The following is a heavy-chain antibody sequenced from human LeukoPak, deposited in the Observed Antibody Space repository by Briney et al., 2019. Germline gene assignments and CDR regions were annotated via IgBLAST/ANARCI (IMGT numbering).Heavy chain of an antibody. Sequence: GGSLRLSCAASGFTVSSNSMSWVRQAPGKGLEWVSVIYSGGNTHYAGSGKRRFTISGDNSSITLHLQMNSLRAEDTAVYYCALESAGTLRYWGQGALCTVSS. CDR2: IYSGGNT. V-gene: IGHV3-66*01. CDR3: ALESAGTLRY. J-gene: IGHJ4*02. D-gene: IGHD1-26*01. CDR1: GFTVSSNS.